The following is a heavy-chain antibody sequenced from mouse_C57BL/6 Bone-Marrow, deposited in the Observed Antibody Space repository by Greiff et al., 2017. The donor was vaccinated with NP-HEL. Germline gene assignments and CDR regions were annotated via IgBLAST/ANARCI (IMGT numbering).Heavy chain of an antibody. J-gene: IGHJ4*01. Sequence: EVKLVESGGDLVKPGGSLQLSCAASGFTFSSYGMSWVRQTPDKRLEWVATISSGGSYTYYPDSVKGRFTISRDNAKNTLYLQMSSLKSEDTAMYYCARTGDYYAMDYWGQGTSVTVSS. CDR3: ARTGDYYAMDY. V-gene: IGHV5-6*01. CDR1: GFTFSSYG. CDR2: ISSGGSYT.